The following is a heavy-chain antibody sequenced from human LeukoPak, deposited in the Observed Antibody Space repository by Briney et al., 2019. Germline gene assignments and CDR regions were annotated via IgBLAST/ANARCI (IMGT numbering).Heavy chain of an antibody. CDR2: IIPIFGTA. Sequence: ASVKVSCKASGGTFSSYAISWVRQAPGQGLEWMGGIIPIFGTANYAQKFQGRVTIITDESTSTAYMELSSLRSEDTAVYYCARGHGSGSILAFDIWGQGTMVTVSS. V-gene: IGHV1-69*05. J-gene: IGHJ3*02. CDR1: GGTFSSYA. CDR3: ARGHGSGSILAFDI. D-gene: IGHD3-10*01.